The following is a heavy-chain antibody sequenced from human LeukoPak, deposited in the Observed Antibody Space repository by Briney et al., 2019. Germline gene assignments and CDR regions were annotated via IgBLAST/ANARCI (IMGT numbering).Heavy chain of an antibody. J-gene: IGHJ3*02. CDR2: ISGNGGST. D-gene: IGHD3-10*01. CDR3: AKRELLLDDAFDI. Sequence: PGGSLRLSCAASGFTFSSYAMSWVRQAPGKGLEWVSTISGNGGSTYYADSVKGRFTISRDNSKNTLYLQMNSLRAEDTAVYYCAKRELLLDDAFDIWGQGTMVTVSS. CDR1: GFTFSSYA. V-gene: IGHV3-23*01.